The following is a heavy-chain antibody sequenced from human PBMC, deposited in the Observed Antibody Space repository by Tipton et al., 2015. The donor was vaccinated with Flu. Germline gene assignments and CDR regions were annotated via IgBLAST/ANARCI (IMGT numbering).Heavy chain of an antibody. Sequence: VQLVQSGAEVKKPGESLKISCKGSGYSFTSYWIGWVRQMPGKGLEWMGIIYPGDSDTRYSPSFQGQVTISADKSISTAYLQWSSLKASDTAMYYCASLRFLETSGYGMDGWGQGTTVTVSS. J-gene: IGHJ6*02. D-gene: IGHD3-3*01. V-gene: IGHV5-51*01. CDR1: GYSFTSYW. CDR2: IYPGDSDT. CDR3: ASLRFLETSGYGMDG.